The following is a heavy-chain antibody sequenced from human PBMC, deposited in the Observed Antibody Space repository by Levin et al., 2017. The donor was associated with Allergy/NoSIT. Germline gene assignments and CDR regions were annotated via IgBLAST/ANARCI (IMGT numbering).Heavy chain of an antibody. D-gene: IGHD1-26*01. Sequence: GGSLRLSCAGSGFTFSDQYMDWVRQAPGKGLEWVGRLRKRSNGDTTEYAASVKGRFTISRDDSKNSLYLQMNSLKTEHTAVYYCARSGSYYPFDFWGQGTLVTVSS. CDR2: LRKRSNGDTT. CDR3: ARSGSYYPFDF. V-gene: IGHV3-72*01. CDR1: GFTFSDQY. J-gene: IGHJ4*02.